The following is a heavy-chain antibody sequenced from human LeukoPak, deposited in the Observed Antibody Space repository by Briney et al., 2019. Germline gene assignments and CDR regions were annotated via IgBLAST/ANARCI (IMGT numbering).Heavy chain of an antibody. CDR3: ARMPRKAARRVVVDY. Sequence: SETLSPACAVYGGSFSGYYWSWIRQPPGKGLEWIGEINHSGSTNYNPSLKSRVTISVDTSKNQFSLKLSSVTAADTAVYYCARMPRKAARRVVVDYWGQGTLDTVSS. CDR1: GGSFSGYY. D-gene: IGHD6-6*01. J-gene: IGHJ4*02. CDR2: INHSGST. V-gene: IGHV4-34*01.